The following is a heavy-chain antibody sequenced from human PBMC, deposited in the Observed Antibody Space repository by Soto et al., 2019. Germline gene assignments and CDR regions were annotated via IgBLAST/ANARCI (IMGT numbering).Heavy chain of an antibody. V-gene: IGHV1-46*01. Sequence: GASVKVSCKASGYTFIIHYIHWVRQAPGQGLEWMGIINPSGGSTNYAQKFQGRVTMTRDTPTSTVYMELSSLRSEDTAVYYCARGWFYDFWSGYPIDYWGQGNLVTV. CDR3: ARGWFYDFWSGYPIDY. J-gene: IGHJ4*02. D-gene: IGHD3-3*01. CDR2: INPSGGST. CDR1: GYTFIIHY.